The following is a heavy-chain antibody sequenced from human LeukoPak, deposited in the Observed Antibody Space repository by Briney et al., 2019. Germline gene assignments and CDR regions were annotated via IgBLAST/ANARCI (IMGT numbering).Heavy chain of an antibody. CDR2: ISYDGSNK. D-gene: IGHD3-10*01. J-gene: IGHJ6*02. Sequence: PGGSLRLSCAASGFTFSSYAMHWVRQAPGKGQEWVAVISYDGSNKYYADSVKGRFTISRDNSKNTLYLQMNSLRAEDTAVYYCAADYYGSGSYEGGYYYGMDVWGQGTTVTVSS. V-gene: IGHV3-30*04. CDR1: GFTFSSYA. CDR3: AADYYGSGSYEGGYYYGMDV.